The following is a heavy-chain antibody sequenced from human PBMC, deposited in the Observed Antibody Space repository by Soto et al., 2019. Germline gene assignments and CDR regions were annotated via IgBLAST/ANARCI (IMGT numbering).Heavy chain of an antibody. CDR2: ISSSSSTI. V-gene: IGHV3-48*01. Sequence: EVQLVESGGGLVQPGGSLRLSCAASGFTFSSYSMNWVRQAPGKGLEWVSYISSSSSTIYYADSVKGRFTISRDNAKNSLYRQMNSLRAEDTAVYYCARDYPYCSGGSCSYYYYYMDVWGKGTTVTVSS. D-gene: IGHD2-15*01. CDR3: ARDYPYCSGGSCSYYYYYMDV. CDR1: GFTFSSYS. J-gene: IGHJ6*03.